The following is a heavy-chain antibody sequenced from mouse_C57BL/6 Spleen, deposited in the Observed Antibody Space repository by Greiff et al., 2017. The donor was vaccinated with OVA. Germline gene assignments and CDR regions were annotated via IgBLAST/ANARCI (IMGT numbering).Heavy chain of an antibody. CDR3: ARKTGSRYFDV. CDR2: IDPSDSYT. V-gene: IGHV1-69*01. D-gene: IGHD4-1*01. J-gene: IGHJ1*03. Sequence: VQLQQPGAELVMPGASVKLSCKASGYTLTSYWMHWVKQRPGQGLEWIGEIDPSDSYTNYNQKFKGKSTLTVDKSSSTAYMQLSSLTSEDSAVYYCARKTGSRYFDVWGTGTTVTVSS. CDR1: GYTLTSYW.